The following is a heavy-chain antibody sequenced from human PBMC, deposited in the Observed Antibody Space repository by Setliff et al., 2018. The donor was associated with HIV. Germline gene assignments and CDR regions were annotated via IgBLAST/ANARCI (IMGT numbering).Heavy chain of an antibody. V-gene: IGHV2-70*04. CDR3: ARDIAAPQGFNY. CDR1: GFSLSTSGMR. D-gene: IGHD5-12*01. J-gene: IGHJ4*02. Sequence: SGPTLVNPTQPLTLTCTFSGFSLSTSGMRVSWIRQPPGKALEWLARIDWDADKFYTTSLKTRLTISKDNSKNQVVLTMTNMDTVDTATYYCARDIAAPQGFNYWGQVTLVTSPQ. CDR2: IDWDADK.